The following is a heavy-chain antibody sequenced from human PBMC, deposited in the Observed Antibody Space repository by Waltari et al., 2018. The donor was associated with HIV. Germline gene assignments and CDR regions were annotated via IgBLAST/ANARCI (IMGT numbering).Heavy chain of an antibody. J-gene: IGHJ6*02. D-gene: IGHD3-10*01. V-gene: IGHV4-30-4*01. CDR2: IYYSGST. CDR3: ARDNWFGETGPYYGMDV. Sequence: QVQLQESGPGLVKPSQTLSLTCTVSGCPITSGDYYWRLIRQPPGQGLEWIGYIYYSGSTYYNPSLKSRVTISVDTSKNKFSLKLSSVTAADTAVYYCARDNWFGETGPYYGMDVWGQGTTVIVSS. CDR1: GCPITSGDYY.